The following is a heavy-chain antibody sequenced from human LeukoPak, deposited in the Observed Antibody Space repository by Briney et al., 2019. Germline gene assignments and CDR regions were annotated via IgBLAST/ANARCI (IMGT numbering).Heavy chain of an antibody. D-gene: IGHD6-19*01. CDR2: IDFTSRYI. V-gene: IGHV3-21*04. CDR3: AKGPAVAGTDY. CDR1: GFTFSSYS. J-gene: IGHJ4*02. Sequence: GGSLRLSCAASGFTFSSYSMNWVRQAPGKGLEWVSSIDFTSRYIYNADSVKGRFTTSRDNSKNTLYLQMNSLRAEDTAVYYCAKGPAVAGTDYWGQGTLVTVSS.